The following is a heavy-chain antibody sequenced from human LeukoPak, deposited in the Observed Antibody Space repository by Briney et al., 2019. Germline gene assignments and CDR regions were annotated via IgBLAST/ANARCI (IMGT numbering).Heavy chain of an antibody. CDR2: IRSKANSYAT. V-gene: IGHV3-73*01. D-gene: IGHD6-19*01. J-gene: IGHJ4*02. CDR1: GFTFSGSA. Sequence: GGSLRLSCAASGFTFSGSAMHWVRQASGKGLEWVGRIRSKANSYATAYAASVKGRFTISRDDSKNTAYLQMNSLKTEDTAVYCCTRYSSGWSYWGQGTLVTVSS. CDR3: TRYSSGWSY.